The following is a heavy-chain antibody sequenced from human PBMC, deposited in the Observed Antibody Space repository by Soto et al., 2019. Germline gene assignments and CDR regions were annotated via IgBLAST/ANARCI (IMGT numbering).Heavy chain of an antibody. CDR2: ISYDGSNK. Sequence: QVQLVESGGGVVQPGRSLRLSCAASGFTFSSYGMHWVRQAPGKGLEWVALISYDGSNKYYADSVKGRFTISRDNSKNTLSLQVSSLRPEDTAVYYCAKDRDSSRWFSGYYYGVDVWGQGTTVTVSS. CDR3: AKDRDSSRWFSGYYYGVDV. J-gene: IGHJ6*02. V-gene: IGHV3-30*18. CDR1: GFTFSSYG. D-gene: IGHD6-19*01.